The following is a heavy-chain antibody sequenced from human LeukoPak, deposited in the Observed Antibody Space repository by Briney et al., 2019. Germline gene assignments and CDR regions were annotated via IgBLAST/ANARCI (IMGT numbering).Heavy chain of an antibody. J-gene: IGHJ4*02. D-gene: IGHD5-18*01. V-gene: IGHV4-39*07. CDR3: ARGTWILENYFDY. CDR1: GGSLSSSSYY. Sequence: SETLSLTCTVSGGSLSSSSYYWGWIRQPPGKGLEWIGSIYYSGSTYYNPSLKSRVTISVDTSKNQFSLKLSSVTAADTAVYYCARGTWILENYFDYWGQGTLVTVSS. CDR2: IYYSGST.